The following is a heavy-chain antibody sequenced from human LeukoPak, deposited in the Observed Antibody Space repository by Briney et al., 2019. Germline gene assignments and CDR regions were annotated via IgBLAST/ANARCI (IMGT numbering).Heavy chain of an antibody. CDR2: IYYSGST. CDR3: ARANGGLRLGELSLDFDY. V-gene: IGHV4-30-4*01. D-gene: IGHD3-16*02. CDR1: GGSISSGDYY. Sequence: SETLSLTCTVSGGSISSGDYYWSWIRQPPGKGLEWIGYIYYSGSTYYNPSLKSRVTISVDTSKNQFSLKLSSVTAADTAVYYCARANGGLRLGELSLDFDYWGQGTLVTVSS. J-gene: IGHJ4*02.